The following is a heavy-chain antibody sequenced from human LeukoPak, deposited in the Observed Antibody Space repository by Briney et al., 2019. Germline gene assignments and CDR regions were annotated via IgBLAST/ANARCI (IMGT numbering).Heavy chain of an antibody. Sequence: SETLSLTCTVSGYSISSGYYWGWIRQPPGKGLEWIGSIYHSGSSYYNPSLKSRVTISVDTSKNQFSLKLSSVTAADTAVYYCAMWDLSEDAFDIWGQGTMVTVSS. CDR1: GYSISSGYY. CDR2: IYHSGSS. V-gene: IGHV4-38-2*02. J-gene: IGHJ3*02. D-gene: IGHD1-26*01. CDR3: AMWDLSEDAFDI.